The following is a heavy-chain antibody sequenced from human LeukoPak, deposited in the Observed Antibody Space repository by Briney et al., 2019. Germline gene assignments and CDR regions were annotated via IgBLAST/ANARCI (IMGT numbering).Heavy chain of an antibody. CDR3: ARDRGYYGPRTGGAFDI. D-gene: IGHD3-10*01. Sequence: GGSLRLSCAASGFTFSSYAMHWVRQAPGKGLEWVAVISYDGSNKYYVDSVKGRFTISRDNSKNTLYLQVNSLRAEDTAVYYCARDRGYYGPRTGGAFDIWGQGTMVTVSS. CDR1: GFTFSSYA. J-gene: IGHJ3*02. CDR2: ISYDGSNK. V-gene: IGHV3-30*04.